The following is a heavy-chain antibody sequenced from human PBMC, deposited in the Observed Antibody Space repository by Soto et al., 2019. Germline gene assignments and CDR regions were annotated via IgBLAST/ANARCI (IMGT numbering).Heavy chain of an antibody. J-gene: IGHJ4*02. Sequence: VGSLRLSCAASGFMFSSHGMHWVRQAPGKGLEWVAMIWFDGRATNFVDSVKGRFTVSRDNSKNTLYLQMNSLRAEDTAVYYCVRSAPYYLDYWGQGTLVTVSS. CDR2: IWFDGRAT. D-gene: IGHD3-10*01. CDR1: GFMFSSHG. V-gene: IGHV3-33*01. CDR3: VRSAPYYLDY.